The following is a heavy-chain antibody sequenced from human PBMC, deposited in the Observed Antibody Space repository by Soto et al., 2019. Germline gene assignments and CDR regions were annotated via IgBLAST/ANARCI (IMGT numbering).Heavy chain of an antibody. J-gene: IGHJ4*02. CDR2: IQSNGNT. D-gene: IGHD3-22*01. CDR3: VRTNSRGHWDAGD. V-gene: IGHV4-61*01. Sequence: PPETLSLTFTVSGDPVRSGSYYWGWIPQAPGKGLEWIGNIQSNGNTDYNSSLKSRVTMSLDTSKNQLSLNLSSATAADTAVYYCVRTNSRGHWDAGDWGQGTLVTVAS. CDR1: GDPVRSGSYY.